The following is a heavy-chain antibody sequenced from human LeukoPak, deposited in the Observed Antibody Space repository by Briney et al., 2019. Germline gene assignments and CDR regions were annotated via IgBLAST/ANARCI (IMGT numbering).Heavy chain of an antibody. Sequence: GGSLRLSCAASGFTFSSHAMNWVRQAPGKGLEWVSSISSSSSYIYYADSVKGRFTISRDNAKNSLYLQMNSLRAEDTAVYYCARELPPHVYFDYWGQGTLVTVSS. CDR3: ARELPPHVYFDY. CDR1: GFTFSSHA. J-gene: IGHJ4*02. CDR2: ISSSSSYI. V-gene: IGHV3-21*01.